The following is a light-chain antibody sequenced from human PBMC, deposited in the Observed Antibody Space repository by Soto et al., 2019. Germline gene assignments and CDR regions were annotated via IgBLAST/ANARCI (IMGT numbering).Light chain of an antibody. V-gene: IGLV2-14*01. CDR2: EVS. Sequence: QSVLTQPASVSGSPGQSITISCTGSSSDVGGYNYVSWYQQHPGKAPKLMIYEVSNRPSGISNRFSGSKSGNTASLTLPGLQAEDEADYSCSSYTSSSTLVFGGGTKLTVL. CDR1: SSDVGGYNY. CDR3: SSYTSSSTLV. J-gene: IGLJ2*01.